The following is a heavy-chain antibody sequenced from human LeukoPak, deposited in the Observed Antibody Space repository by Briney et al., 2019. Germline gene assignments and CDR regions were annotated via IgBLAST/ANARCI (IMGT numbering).Heavy chain of an antibody. J-gene: IGHJ3*02. D-gene: IGHD1-26*01. V-gene: IGHV3-30*02. Sequence: GGSLRLSCAASGFTFSSYGMHWVRQAPGKGLEWVAFIRYDGSNKYYADSVKGRFTISRDNSKNTLYLQMNSLRAEDTAVYYCARSFERELLFFAFDIWGQGTMVTVSS. CDR3: ARSFERELLFFAFDI. CDR1: GFTFSSYG. CDR2: IRYDGSNK.